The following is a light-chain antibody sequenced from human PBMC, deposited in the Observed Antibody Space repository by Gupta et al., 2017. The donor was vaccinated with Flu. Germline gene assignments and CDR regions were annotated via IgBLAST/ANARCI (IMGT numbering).Light chain of an antibody. Sequence: DIVMTQSPDSLAVSLGERATINCKSSQSVLYSSNNKNYLAWYQQKPGQPPKLLIYWASTRESGVPDRFSGSGSGTDFTLTISSLQAEDVAVYYCQQYESTADTFGPGTKVDIK. CDR2: WAS. CDR3: QQYESTADT. V-gene: IGKV4-1*01. CDR1: QSVLYSSNNKNY. J-gene: IGKJ3*01.